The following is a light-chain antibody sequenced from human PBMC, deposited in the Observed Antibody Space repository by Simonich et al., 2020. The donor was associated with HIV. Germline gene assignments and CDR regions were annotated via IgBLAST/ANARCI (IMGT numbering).Light chain of an antibody. CDR1: SPNIGRNY. CDR3: AAWDDSLSGV. CDR2: RNN. J-gene: IGLJ3*02. V-gene: IGLV1-47*01. Sequence: QSVLTQPPSASGTPGQRVTISCSGSSPNIGRNYVYWYQQLPGTAPKLLIYRNNQRPSGVPVRFSGSKSGTSASLAISGLRSEDEADYYCAAWDDSLSGVFGGGTKLTVL.